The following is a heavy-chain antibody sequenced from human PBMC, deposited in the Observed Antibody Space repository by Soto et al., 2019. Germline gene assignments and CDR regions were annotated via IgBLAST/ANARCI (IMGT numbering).Heavy chain of an antibody. D-gene: IGHD2-2*01. CDR3: ARGRSSTSPYPIGY. Sequence: QVQLQESGPGLVKPSQTLSLTCTVSGGSISSGGYYWSWIRQHPGKGLEWIGYIYYSGSTYYNPSLKSRVTVSVDTSKNQFSLKLSSVTAADPAVYYCARGRSSTSPYPIGYWGQGTLVTVSS. CDR1: GGSISSGGYY. V-gene: IGHV4-31*03. CDR2: IYYSGST. J-gene: IGHJ4*02.